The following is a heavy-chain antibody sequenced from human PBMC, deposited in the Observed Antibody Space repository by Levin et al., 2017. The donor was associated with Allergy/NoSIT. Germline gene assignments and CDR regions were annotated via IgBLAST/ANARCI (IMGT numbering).Heavy chain of an antibody. J-gene: IGHJ6*02. Sequence: GGSLRLSCAASGFTFSSYGMHWVRQAPGKGLEWVAVISYDGSNKYYADSVKGRFTISRDNSKNTLYLQMNSLRAEDTAVYYCAKDADPRARARMVRGVLAYYYGMDVWGQGTTVTVSS. V-gene: IGHV3-30*18. CDR1: GFTFSSYG. D-gene: IGHD3-10*01. CDR3: AKDADPRARARMVRGVLAYYYGMDV. CDR2: ISYDGSNK.